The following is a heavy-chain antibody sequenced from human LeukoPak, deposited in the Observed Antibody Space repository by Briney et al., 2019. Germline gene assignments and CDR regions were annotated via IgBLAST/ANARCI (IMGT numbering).Heavy chain of an antibody. Sequence: PSETLSHTCTVSGGSIRSYYWSWIRQPPGKGLEWIGYIYDSGSTNYNPSLKSRVTISVDTSKNQFSLKLSSVTAADTAVYYCARATRGPGRYYFDYWGQGTLVTVSS. CDR3: ARATRGPGRYYFDY. CDR1: GGSIRSYY. D-gene: IGHD3-10*01. J-gene: IGHJ4*02. CDR2: IYDSGST. V-gene: IGHV4-59*01.